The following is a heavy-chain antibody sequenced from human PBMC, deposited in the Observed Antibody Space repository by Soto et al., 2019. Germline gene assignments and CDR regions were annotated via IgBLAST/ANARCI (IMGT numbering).Heavy chain of an antibody. Sequence: SETLSLTCTVSGGSIISGDYYWSWIRQTPGKGLEWIGYIYYSGDTNYNPSLKSRVTISVDTSKNQFSLKLSSVTAADTAVYYCAASCVGCGGFNYYGMYVWGQGTTVTVSS. V-gene: IGHV4-30-4*01. CDR1: GGSIISGDYY. D-gene: IGHD2-21*01. CDR3: AASCVGCGGFNYYGMYV. CDR2: IYYSGDT. J-gene: IGHJ6*02.